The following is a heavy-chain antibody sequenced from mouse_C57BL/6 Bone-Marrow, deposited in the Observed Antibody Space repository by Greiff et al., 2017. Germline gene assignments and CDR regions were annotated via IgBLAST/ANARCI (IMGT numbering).Heavy chain of an antibody. CDR2: IYPGDGDT. V-gene: IGHV1-80*01. J-gene: IGHJ2*01. CDR3: ARWGANWDPFDY. CDR1: GYAFSSYW. Sequence: QVQLKESGAELVKPGASVKISCKASGYAFSSYWMNWVKQRPGKGLAWIGQIYPGDGDTNYNGKFKGKATLTADKSSSTAYMQLSSLTSEDSAVYFCARWGANWDPFDYWGQGTTLTVSS. D-gene: IGHD4-1*01.